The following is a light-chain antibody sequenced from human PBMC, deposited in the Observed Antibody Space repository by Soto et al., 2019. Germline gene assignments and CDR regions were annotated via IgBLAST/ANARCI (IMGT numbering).Light chain of an antibody. V-gene: IGKV2-30*02. CDR1: QSLVHSDGNTY. J-gene: IGKJ2*01. Sequence: VVMTQSPLSLPVTLGQPASISCRSSQSLVHSDGNTYLNWFQQRPGQSPRRLIYKVSARDSGVPDRFSGSGSGTDFTLEISRVEAEDVGVYFCMQGAHWPYTFGQGTKLEI. CDR2: KVS. CDR3: MQGAHWPYT.